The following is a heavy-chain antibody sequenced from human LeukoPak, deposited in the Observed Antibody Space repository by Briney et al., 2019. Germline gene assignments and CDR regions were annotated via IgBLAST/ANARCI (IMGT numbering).Heavy chain of an antibody. V-gene: IGHV3-30-3*01. CDR1: GFTFSSYA. D-gene: IGHD3-22*01. Sequence: GRSLRLSCAASGFTFSSYAMHWVRQAPGKGLEWVAVISYDGSNKYYADSVKGRFTISRDNSKNTLYLQMNSLRAEDTAVYYCAREHAMIEAPLDYWGQGTLVTVSS. CDR2: ISYDGSNK. CDR3: AREHAMIEAPLDY. J-gene: IGHJ4*02.